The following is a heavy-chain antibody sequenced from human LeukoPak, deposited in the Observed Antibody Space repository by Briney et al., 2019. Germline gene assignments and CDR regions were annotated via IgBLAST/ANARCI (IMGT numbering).Heavy chain of an antibody. CDR1: GFTFTTYD. CDR3: ARGPPHYGMDV. CDR2: ISRDSAYM. J-gene: IGHJ6*02. Sequence: PGGSQRLSCAASGFTFTTYDMNWVRQAPGKGLEWVSYISRDSAYMYLADSVKGRFTISRDNAKNSLYLQMNSLRAEDTAVYYCARGPPHYGMDVWGQGTTVTVSS. V-gene: IGHV3-21*01.